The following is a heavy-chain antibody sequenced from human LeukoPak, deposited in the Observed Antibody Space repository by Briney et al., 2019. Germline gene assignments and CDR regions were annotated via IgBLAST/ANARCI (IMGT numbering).Heavy chain of an antibody. J-gene: IGHJ4*02. CDR2: INPNSGGT. D-gene: IGHD3-10*01. CDR3: ARSHYYGSGSYYY. Sequence: ASVKVSCKASGYTFTGYYMHWVRQAPGQGLEWMGWINPNSGGTNYAQESQGRVTMTRDTSISTAYMELSRLRSDDTAVYYCARSHYYGSGSYYYWGQGTLVTVSS. CDR1: GYTFTGYY. V-gene: IGHV1-2*02.